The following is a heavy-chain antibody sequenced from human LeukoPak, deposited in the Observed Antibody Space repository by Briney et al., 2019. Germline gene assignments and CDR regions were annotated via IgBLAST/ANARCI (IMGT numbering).Heavy chain of an antibody. CDR3: AREFGKQLSGDY. D-gene: IGHD6-13*01. V-gene: IGHV3-30-3*01. J-gene: IGHJ4*02. CDR2: ISYDGSNK. Sequence: GGSLRLSCAASGFTFSSYAMHWVRQAPGKGLEWVAVISYDGSNKYYADSVKGRFTISRDNSKNTLYLQMNSLRAEDTAVYYCAREFGKQLSGDYWGQRTLVTVSS. CDR1: GFTFSSYA.